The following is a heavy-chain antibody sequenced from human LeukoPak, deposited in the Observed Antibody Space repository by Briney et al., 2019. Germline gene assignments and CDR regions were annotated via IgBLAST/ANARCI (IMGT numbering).Heavy chain of an antibody. Sequence: ASVKVSCKASGYTFTSYDINWVRQATGQGLEWMGWMNPNSGNTGYAQKFQGRVTMTRDTSTSTVYMELSSLRSEDTAVYYCARLPRVGAAHGYWGQGTLVTVSS. CDR3: ARLPRVGAAHGY. D-gene: IGHD1-26*01. CDR2: MNPNSGNT. J-gene: IGHJ4*02. V-gene: IGHV1-8*02. CDR1: GYTFTSYD.